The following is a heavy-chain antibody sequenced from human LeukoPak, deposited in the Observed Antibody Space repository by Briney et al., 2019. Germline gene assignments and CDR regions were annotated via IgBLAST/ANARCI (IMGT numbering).Heavy chain of an antibody. J-gene: IGHJ3*02. CDR2: ISSSSSYI. V-gene: IGHV3-21*01. Sequence: GGSLRLSCAGYGFSPSNYWMNWVRQAPGKGLEWVSSISSSSSYIYYADSVKGRFTISRDNAKNSLYLQMNSLRAEDTAVYYCARAWGYYYDSSGYYLDAFDIWGQGTMVTVSS. CDR1: GFSPSNYW. D-gene: IGHD3-22*01. CDR3: ARAWGYYYDSSGYYLDAFDI.